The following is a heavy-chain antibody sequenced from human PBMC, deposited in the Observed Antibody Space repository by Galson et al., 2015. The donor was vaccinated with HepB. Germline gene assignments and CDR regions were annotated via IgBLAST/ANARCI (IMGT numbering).Heavy chain of an antibody. D-gene: IGHD3-22*01. V-gene: IGHV1-69*04. CDR2: IIPIFGIA. CDR1: GGAFSSDA. J-gene: IGHJ2*01. CDR3: ATNYYDSSGSPSYFDL. Sequence: SVKVSCKASGGAFSSDAISWVRQAPGQGLEWMGRIIPIFGIANYAQKFQGRVTITADKSTSTAYMELSSLRSEVTAVYYCATNYYDSSGSPSYFDLWGRGTLVTVSS.